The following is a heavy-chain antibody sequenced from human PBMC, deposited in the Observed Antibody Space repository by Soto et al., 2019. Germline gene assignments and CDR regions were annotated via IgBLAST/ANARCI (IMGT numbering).Heavy chain of an antibody. CDR2: ISYRGST. CDR3: VRHDTDLGAAGPYRYFDA. J-gene: IGHJ4*02. CDR1: GGSFTSSHYY. V-gene: IGHV4-39*01. D-gene: IGHD6-13*01. Sequence: QLQLQQSGPGLVKRSETLSLTCTVSGGSFTSSHYYWGWIRQPPGKGLEWIGSISYRGSTDYKSSLKSRVTLSVDTSKNQFSLKLNSLTAADTAVYYCVRHDTDLGAAGPYRYFDAWGQGALVTVSS.